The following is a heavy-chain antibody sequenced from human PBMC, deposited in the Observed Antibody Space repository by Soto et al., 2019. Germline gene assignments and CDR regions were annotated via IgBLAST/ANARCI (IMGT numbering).Heavy chain of an antibody. V-gene: IGHV3-30*18. CDR2: ISDDGSQK. CDR3: AKEAPGGWLFFDT. D-gene: IGHD6-19*01. Sequence: GGSLRLSCAASGFTFRTYGMHWVRQAPGKGLEWVAFISDDGSQKYYGDSVKGRFTISRDNSKNTLSLRMISLRTEDTSVYYCAKEAPGGWLFFDTWGQGTLVTVSS. CDR1: GFTFRTYG. J-gene: IGHJ4*02.